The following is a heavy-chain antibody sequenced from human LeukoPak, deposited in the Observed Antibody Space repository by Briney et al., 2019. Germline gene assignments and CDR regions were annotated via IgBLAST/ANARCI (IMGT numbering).Heavy chain of an antibody. Sequence: GGSLKLSCAASGFTASSNYMSWVRQAPGKGLEWVSVIYSGGSTYYADSVKGRFTISRHNSKNTLYLQMNSLRAEDTAVYYCSGGVTRRAGFDYWGQGTLVTVSS. D-gene: IGHD5-12*01. CDR1: GFTASSNY. V-gene: IGHV3-53*04. CDR3: SGGVTRRAGFDY. J-gene: IGHJ4*02. CDR2: IYSGGST.